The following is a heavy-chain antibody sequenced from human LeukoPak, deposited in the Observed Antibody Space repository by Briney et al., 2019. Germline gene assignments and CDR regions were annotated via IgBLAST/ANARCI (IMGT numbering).Heavy chain of an antibody. CDR3: ARDGPLAAAGDYYYYYYGMDV. Sequence: GGSLRLSCAASGFTFSSYWMHWVRQAPGKGLVWVSRINSDGSSTSYADSVKGRFTISRDNAKNTLYLQMNSLRAEDTAVYYCARDGPLAAAGDYYYYYYGMDVWGQGTTVTVSS. J-gene: IGHJ6*02. D-gene: IGHD6-13*01. CDR1: GFTFSSYW. V-gene: IGHV3-74*01. CDR2: INSDGSST.